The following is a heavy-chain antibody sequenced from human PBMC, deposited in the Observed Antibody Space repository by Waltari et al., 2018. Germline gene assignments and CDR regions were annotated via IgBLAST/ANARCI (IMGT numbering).Heavy chain of an antibody. CDR3: ASTVAAAVS. Sequence: QVRLVESGGGVVQPGRSLRLSCAASGLTFAAYAMYWVRQVPGKGLDMVAVISNDGSNEYYTDSVKGRFTISRDNAKDTLYLHMNNLRPDETADYYCASTVAAAVSWGHGTRVTVS. J-gene: IGHJ4*01. D-gene: IGHD6-13*01. CDR1: GLTFAAYA. CDR2: ISNDGSNE. V-gene: IGHV3-30*14.